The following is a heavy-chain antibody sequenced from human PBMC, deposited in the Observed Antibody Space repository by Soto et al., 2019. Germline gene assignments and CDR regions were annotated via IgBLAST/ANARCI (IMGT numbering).Heavy chain of an antibody. D-gene: IGHD2-15*01. Sequence: EVQVLESGGGLVQPGGSLRLSCEGSGFTVSSHAMTWIRQAPGKGPEWVSTITADGGTYYADSVKGRFAMSRDTYESTRYLQMTSLGAEDTSAYYCAPHVSCSGGSCQYDAFAIRGQGAMVTVSS. CDR3: APHVSCSGGSCQYDAFAI. CDR1: GFTVSSHA. J-gene: IGHJ3*02. V-gene: IGHV3-23*01. CDR2: ITADGGT.